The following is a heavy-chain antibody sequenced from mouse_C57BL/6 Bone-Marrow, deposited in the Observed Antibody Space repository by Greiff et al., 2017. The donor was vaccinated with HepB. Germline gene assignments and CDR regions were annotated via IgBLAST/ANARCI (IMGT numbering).Heavy chain of an antibody. D-gene: IGHD1-1*01. CDR3: ARGYYGSRYYFDY. CDR2: IDPSDSYT. V-gene: IGHV1-69*01. CDR1: GYTFTSYW. Sequence: QVQLQQPGAELVMPGASVKLSCKASGYTFTSYWMHWVKQRPGQGLEWIGEIDPSDSYTNYNQKFKGKSTLTVDKSSSTAYMQLSSLTSEDSAVYYCARGYYGSRYYFDYWGQGTTLTVSS. J-gene: IGHJ2*01.